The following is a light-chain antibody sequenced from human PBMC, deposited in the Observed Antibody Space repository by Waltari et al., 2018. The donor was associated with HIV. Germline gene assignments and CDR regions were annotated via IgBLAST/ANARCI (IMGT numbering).Light chain of an antibody. CDR2: AAF. CDR1: QNIFTHY. Sequence: ILLTQAPATLSMSPGETSTLSFTAIQNIFTHYSAWYQQKLGQHPRLLIYAAFRRATSILDRFSGSGSGSDFAFTISRLEPEDFAVYYCQQYGDSPRTFGHGTRVEI. J-gene: IGKJ1*01. CDR3: QQYGDSPRT. V-gene: IGKV3-20*01.